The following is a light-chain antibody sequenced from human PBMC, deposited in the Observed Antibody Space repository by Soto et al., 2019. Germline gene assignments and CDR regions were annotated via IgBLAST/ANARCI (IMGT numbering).Light chain of an antibody. V-gene: IGLV2-23*02. CDR1: SSDVGTYNL. J-gene: IGLJ1*01. CDR3: CSYATINTFV. Sequence: QSVLTQPASVSGSPGQSITISCTGTSSDVGTYNLVSWYQQHPGKAPKLLISEDNKRPSGISNRFSGSKSGNTASLSISGLQAEDEADYYCCSYATINTFVFGTGTKVPS. CDR2: EDN.